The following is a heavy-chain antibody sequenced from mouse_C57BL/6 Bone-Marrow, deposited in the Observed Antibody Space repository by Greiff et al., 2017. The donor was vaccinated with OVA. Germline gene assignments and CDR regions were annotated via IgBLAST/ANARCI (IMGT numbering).Heavy chain of an antibody. CDR1: GFSLTSYG. V-gene: IGHV2-5*01. Sequence: VQVVESGPGLVQPSQSLSITCTVSGFSLTSYGVHWVRQSPGKGLEWLGVIWRGGSTDYNAAFMSRLSITKDNSKSQVFFKMNSLQADDTAIYYCAKKGGSNPGYWYFDVWGTGTTVTVSS. CDR3: AKKGGSNPGYWYFDV. J-gene: IGHJ1*03. CDR2: IWRGGST. D-gene: IGHD1-1*01.